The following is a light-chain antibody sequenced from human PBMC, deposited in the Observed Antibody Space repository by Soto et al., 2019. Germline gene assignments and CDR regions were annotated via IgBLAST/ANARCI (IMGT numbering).Light chain of an antibody. J-gene: IGKJ1*01. CDR1: RSVSSY. Sequence: EIVFTQSPATLSLSPGERATLSCRASRSVSSYLAWYQQKPGQGPRLLIYDASNRATGVSARFSGSGSGTDFTLTISSLEPEDFAVYYCHQRSSWPRGTFGQGTKVDIK. CDR2: DAS. CDR3: HQRSSWPRGT. V-gene: IGKV3-11*01.